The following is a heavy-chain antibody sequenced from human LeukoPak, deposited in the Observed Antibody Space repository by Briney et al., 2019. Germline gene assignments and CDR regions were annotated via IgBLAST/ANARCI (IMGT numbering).Heavy chain of an antibody. Sequence: GGSLRLSCAPSGFTFSSYGMHWVRQAPGKGLEWVAVIWYDGINKFHADSVRGRFTISRDNSKNTVYLQMNSLRAEDTAVYYCTRERKSGIAAFDYWGQGTLVTVSS. CDR1: GFTFSSYG. V-gene: IGHV3-33*01. J-gene: IGHJ4*02. CDR3: TRERKSGIAAFDY. D-gene: IGHD6-13*01. CDR2: IWYDGINK.